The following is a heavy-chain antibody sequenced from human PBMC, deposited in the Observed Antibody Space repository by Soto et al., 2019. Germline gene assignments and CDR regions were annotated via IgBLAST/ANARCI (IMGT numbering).Heavy chain of an antibody. CDR1: GFTFSDYY. D-gene: IGHD2-21*01. V-gene: IGHV3-11*01. CDR2: ISSSGTTI. Sequence: QVQLVESGGGLVKPGGSLRLSCAASGFTFSDYYMNWIRQAPGKGLEWVSYISSSGTTIYYAASVKGRFTIAGDNAKNPLFLQMSSLKAADTAMDCCAMGHSIFYGMDVWGQGTTVTVSS. J-gene: IGHJ6*02. CDR3: AMGHSIFYGMDV.